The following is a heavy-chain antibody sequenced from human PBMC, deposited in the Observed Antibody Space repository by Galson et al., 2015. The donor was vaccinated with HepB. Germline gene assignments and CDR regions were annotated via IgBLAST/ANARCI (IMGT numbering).Heavy chain of an antibody. V-gene: IGHV3-30*18. J-gene: IGHJ4*02. CDR2: ISYDGSNK. D-gene: IGHD3-22*01. Sequence: SLRLSCAASGFTFSSYGMHWVRQAPGKGLEWVAVISYDGSNKYYADSVKGRFTISRDNSKNTLYLQMNSLRAEDTAAYYCAKDGGQWLDYYDSSGYSQTDYWGQGTLVTVSS. CDR1: GFTFSSYG. CDR3: AKDGGQWLDYYDSSGYSQTDY.